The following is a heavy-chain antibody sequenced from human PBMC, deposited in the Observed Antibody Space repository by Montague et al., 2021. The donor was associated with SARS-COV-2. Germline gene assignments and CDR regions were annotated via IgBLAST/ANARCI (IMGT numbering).Heavy chain of an antibody. Sequence: SETLSLTCAVYGGSFSGYYWSWIRQPPGKGLEWIGEINHSGSINYNPSLKSRVTISVDTSKNQFSLKLSSVTAADTAVYYCARGILLRYFDWTYYYYGMDVWGQGTTVTVSS. CDR2: INHSGSI. V-gene: IGHV4-34*01. CDR1: GGSFSGYY. J-gene: IGHJ6*02. CDR3: ARGILLRYFDWTYYYYGMDV. D-gene: IGHD3-9*01.